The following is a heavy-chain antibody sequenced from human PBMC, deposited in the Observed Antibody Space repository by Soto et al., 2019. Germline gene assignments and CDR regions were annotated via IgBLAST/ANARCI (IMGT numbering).Heavy chain of an antibody. J-gene: IGHJ4*02. CDR1: GFTFSSYS. Sequence: GGSLRLSCAASGFTFSSYSMNWVRQAPGKGLEWVSSISDSSSYIYYADSVKGRFTISRDNAKNSLYLQMNSLRDEDTAVYYCARDPGYSYGPADYWGQGTLVTVSS. CDR2: ISDSSSYI. CDR3: ARDPGYSYGPADY. V-gene: IGHV3-21*01. D-gene: IGHD5-18*01.